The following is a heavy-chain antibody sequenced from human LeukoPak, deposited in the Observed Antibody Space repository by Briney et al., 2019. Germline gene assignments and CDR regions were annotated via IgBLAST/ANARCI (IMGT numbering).Heavy chain of an antibody. J-gene: IGHJ4*02. CDR3: ARVGSSSSRPNDY. CDR2: IDSDGSST. V-gene: IGHV3-74*01. D-gene: IGHD6-6*01. CDR1: GFTFSSYW. Sequence: VGSLRLSCAASGFTFSSYWMHWVRQAPGKGLVWGSGIDSDGSSTSYADSVKGRFTISRDNAKNTLYLQMNSLRAEDTAVYYCARVGSSSSRPNDYLGQGTLVTVSS.